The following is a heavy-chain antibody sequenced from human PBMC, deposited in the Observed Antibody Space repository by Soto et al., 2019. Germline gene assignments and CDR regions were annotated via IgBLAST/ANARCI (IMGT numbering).Heavy chain of an antibody. CDR3: ATRPCEVNYYGVFDY. CDR1: GFTFTTCW. J-gene: IGHJ4*02. V-gene: IGHV3-7*03. D-gene: IGHD3-22*01. Sequence: QFGGSLRLSCEASGFTFTTCWMTWVRQAPGKGLEWVANINKDGSEKFYVDSVKGRFTISRDNAKNSLFLQINSLRAEDTAVYYCATRPCEVNYYGVFDYWGQGA. CDR2: INKDGSEK.